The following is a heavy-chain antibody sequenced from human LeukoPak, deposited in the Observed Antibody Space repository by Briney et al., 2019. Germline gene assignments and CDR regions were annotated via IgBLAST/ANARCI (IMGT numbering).Heavy chain of an antibody. J-gene: IGHJ4*02. Sequence: ASVKVSCKASGYTFTSYAMNWVRQAPGQRLEWLGWINANTGNPSYARGFTGRFVFSLDTSVSTAYLQISSLKAEDTAVYYCAREAYSSAYYFDYWGQGTLVTVSS. CDR2: INANTGNP. D-gene: IGHD5-18*01. CDR1: GYTFTSYA. V-gene: IGHV7-4-1*02. CDR3: AREAYSSAYYFDY.